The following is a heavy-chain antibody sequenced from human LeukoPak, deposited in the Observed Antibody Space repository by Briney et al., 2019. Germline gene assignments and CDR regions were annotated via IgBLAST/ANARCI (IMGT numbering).Heavy chain of an antibody. J-gene: IGHJ6*02. CDR1: GFTFSSYD. Sequence: GGSLRLSCAASGFTFSSYDMHWVRQATGKGLEWVSAIGTAGDTYYPGSVKGRFTISRENAKNSLYLQMNSLRAGDTAVYYCARGSGDRGPAGYYYYGMDVWGQGTTVTVSS. V-gene: IGHV3-13*01. CDR2: IGTAGDT. CDR3: ARGSGDRGPAGYYYYGMDV. D-gene: IGHD3-10*01.